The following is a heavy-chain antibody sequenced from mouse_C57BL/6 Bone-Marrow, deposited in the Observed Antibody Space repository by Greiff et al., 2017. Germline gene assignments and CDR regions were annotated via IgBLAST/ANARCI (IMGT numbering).Heavy chain of an antibody. J-gene: IGHJ4*01. Sequence: EVKLMESGGGLVQPGGSLSLSCAASGFTFTDYYMSWVRQPPGTALEWLGFIRNKANGYTTEYSASVKGRFTISRDNSQSILYLQMNALRAEDSATYYCARSPDYPNAMDYWGQGTSVTVSS. CDR1: GFTFTDYY. CDR2: IRNKANGYTT. D-gene: IGHD2-4*01. V-gene: IGHV7-3*01. CDR3: ARSPDYPNAMDY.